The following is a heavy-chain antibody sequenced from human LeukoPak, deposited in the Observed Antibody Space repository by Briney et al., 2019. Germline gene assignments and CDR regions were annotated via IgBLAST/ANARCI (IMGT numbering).Heavy chain of an antibody. V-gene: IGHV1-18*01. D-gene: IGHD3-3*01. CDR1: GYTFTSYG. CDR2: ISAYNGNT. Sequence: ASVKVSCKASGYTFTSYGISWVRQAPGQGLEWMGWISAYNGNTNYAQKLQGRVTVTTDTSTSTAYMELRSLRSDDTAVYYCARGYDFWSGYQDYYFDYWGQGTLVTVSS. CDR3: ARGYDFWSGYQDYYFDY. J-gene: IGHJ4*02.